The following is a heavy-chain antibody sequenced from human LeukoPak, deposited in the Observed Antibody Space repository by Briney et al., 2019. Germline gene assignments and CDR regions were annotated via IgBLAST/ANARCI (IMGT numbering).Heavy chain of an antibody. CDR2: VYYSGST. CDR1: GGSISSYY. CDR3: ARSYGYSSGWYGAYYFDY. J-gene: IGHJ4*02. Sequence: SETLSLTCTVSGGSISSYYWSWIRPPPGKGLEWIGYVYYSGSTNYNPSLKSRVTLLVDTSKNQFSLSLSSVTAADTAVYYCARSYGYSSGWYGAYYFDYWGQGTLVTVSS. V-gene: IGHV4-59*01. D-gene: IGHD6-19*01.